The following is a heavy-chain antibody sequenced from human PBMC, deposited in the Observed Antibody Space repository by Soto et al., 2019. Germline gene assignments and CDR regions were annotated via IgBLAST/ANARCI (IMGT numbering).Heavy chain of an antibody. CDR1: GGTFSSSS. CDR3: AREVVVSGTPFDG. CDR2: IIPILGAA. D-gene: IGHD6-19*01. V-gene: IGHV1-69*08. J-gene: IGHJ4*02. Sequence: QVQLVQSGAEMKKPGSSVKVSCKASGGTFSSSSISWVRQAPGQGLEWVGRIIPILGAANYAQKFQGRVTVTADKSRGTAYMELSSLTSEDTAVYYCAREVVVSGTPFDGWGQGTLVTVSS.